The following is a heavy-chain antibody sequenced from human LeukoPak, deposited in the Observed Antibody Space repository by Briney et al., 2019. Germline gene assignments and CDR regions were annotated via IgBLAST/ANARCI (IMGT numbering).Heavy chain of an antibody. V-gene: IGHV1-2*02. CDR1: GYTFTGYY. Sequence: ASVKVSGKASGYTFTGYYMHWGRQAPGQGLEWMGWSNPNSGGTNYAQKIQGRVTMSRDTSISTAYMELSRLRSDDTAVYYCARATRIVGATGNFQHWGQGTLVTVSS. CDR3: ARATRIVGATGNFQH. J-gene: IGHJ1*01. D-gene: IGHD1-26*01. CDR2: SNPNSGGT.